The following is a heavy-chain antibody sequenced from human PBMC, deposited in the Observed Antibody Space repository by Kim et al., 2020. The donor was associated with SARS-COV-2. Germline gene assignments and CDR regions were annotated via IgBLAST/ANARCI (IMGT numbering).Heavy chain of an antibody. CDR2: IYYSGST. V-gene: IGHV4-59*13. Sequence: SETLSLTCTVSGGSISSYYWSWIRQPPGKGLEWIGYIYYSGSTNYNPSLKSRVTISVDTSKNQFSLKLSSVTAADTAVYYCARYPPLVASFDYWGQGTLVTVSS. D-gene: IGHD2-15*01. J-gene: IGHJ4*02. CDR1: GGSISSYY. CDR3: ARYPPLVASFDY.